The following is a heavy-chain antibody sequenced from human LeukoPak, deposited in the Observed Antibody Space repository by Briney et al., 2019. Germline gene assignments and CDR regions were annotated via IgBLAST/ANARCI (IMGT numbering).Heavy chain of an antibody. CDR3: ASLLWFGELLPDAFDI. D-gene: IGHD3-10*01. CDR1: GFTFSSYA. J-gene: IGHJ3*02. CDR2: ISYDGSNK. Sequence: GGSLRLSCAASGFTFSSYAMHWVRQAPGKGLEWVAVISYDGSNKYYADSVKGRFTISRDNSKNTLYLQMNSLRAEDTAVYYCASLLWFGELLPDAFDIWGQGTMVTVSS. V-gene: IGHV3-30*04.